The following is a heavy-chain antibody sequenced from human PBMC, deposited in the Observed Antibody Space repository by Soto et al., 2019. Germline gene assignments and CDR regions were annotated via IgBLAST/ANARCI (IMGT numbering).Heavy chain of an antibody. CDR1: GYSFTSYW. Sequence: GESLKISCKGSGYSFTSYWIGWVRQMPGKGLEWMGIIYPGDSDTRYSPSFQGQVTISADKSISTAYLQWSSLKASDTAMYFCARRGIAVAGTPNYFSYYMDVWGKGNTVTVSS. D-gene: IGHD6-19*01. CDR2: IYPGDSDT. J-gene: IGHJ6*03. V-gene: IGHV5-51*01. CDR3: ARRGIAVAGTPNYFSYYMDV.